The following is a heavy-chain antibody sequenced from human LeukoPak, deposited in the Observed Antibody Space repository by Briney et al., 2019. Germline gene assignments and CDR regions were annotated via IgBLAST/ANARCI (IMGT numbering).Heavy chain of an antibody. V-gene: IGHV4-59*01. CDR2: IYYSGST. J-gene: IGHJ4*02. Sequence: PSETLSLTCTVSGGSISSYYWSWIRQPPGKGLXXXGYIYYSGSTNYNPSLKSRVTISVDTSKNQFSLKLSSVTAADTAVYYCARGARYFDWLFSRWGQGTLVTVSS. CDR3: ARGARYFDWLFSR. CDR1: GGSISSYY. D-gene: IGHD3-9*01.